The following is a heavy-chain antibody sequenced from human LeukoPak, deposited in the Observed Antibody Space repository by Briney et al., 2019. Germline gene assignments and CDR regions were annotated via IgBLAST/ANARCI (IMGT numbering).Heavy chain of an antibody. Sequence: GGSLRLSCAASGFTFSSYAMHWVRQAPGEGLEWVAVISYDGSNKYYADSVKGRFTISRDNSKNTLYLQMNSLRAEDTAVYYCARAGIAVAGPFDYWGQGTLVTVSS. CDR1: GFTFSSYA. D-gene: IGHD6-19*01. V-gene: IGHV3-30*04. CDR3: ARAGIAVAGPFDY. CDR2: ISYDGSNK. J-gene: IGHJ4*02.